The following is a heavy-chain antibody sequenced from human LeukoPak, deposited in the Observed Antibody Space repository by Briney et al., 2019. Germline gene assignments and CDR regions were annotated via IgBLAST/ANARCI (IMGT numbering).Heavy chain of an antibody. J-gene: IGHJ1*01. CDR1: GGSISSYY. Sequence: PSETLSLTCSVSGGSISSYYWSWIRQPPGKGLEWIAYIYYSGITNYNPSLKSRVTMSVDTSKNQFSLNLTSVTAADTAVYYCAREGGGSNRCLDWGQGTLVTVSS. CDR2: IYYSGIT. D-gene: IGHD3-16*02. CDR3: AREGGGSNRCLD. V-gene: IGHV4-59*12.